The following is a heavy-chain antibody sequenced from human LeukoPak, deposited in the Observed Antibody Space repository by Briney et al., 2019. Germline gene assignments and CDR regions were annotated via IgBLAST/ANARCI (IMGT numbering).Heavy chain of an antibody. CDR1: GYTFTGYY. CDR3: ARAQYHSYCSGGSCYSSPYYYYYMDV. V-gene: IGHV7-4-1*02. J-gene: IGHJ6*03. CDR2: INTNTGNP. Sequence: ASVKVSCKASGYTFTGYYMHWVRQAPGQGLEWMGWINTNTGNPTYAQGFTGRFVFSLDTSVSTAYLQISSLKAEDTAVYYCARAQYHSYCSGGSCYSSPYYYYYMDVWGKGTTVTVSS. D-gene: IGHD2-15*01.